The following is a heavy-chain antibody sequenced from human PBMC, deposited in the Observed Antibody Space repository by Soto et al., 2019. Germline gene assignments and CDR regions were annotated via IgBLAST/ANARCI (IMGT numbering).Heavy chain of an antibody. V-gene: IGHV3-30*18. CDR2: ISYDGSNK. CDR3: AKDLCEQLVPDSYYGMDV. J-gene: IGHJ6*02. CDR1: GFTFSSYG. D-gene: IGHD6-6*01. Sequence: QVQLVESGGGVVQPGRSLRLSCAASGFTFSSYGMHWVRQAPGKGLEWVAVISYDGSNKYYPDSVKGRFTISRDNSKNTLYVQMNRQRAEDTAVCYCAKDLCEQLVPDSYYGMDVWGQGTTVTVSS.